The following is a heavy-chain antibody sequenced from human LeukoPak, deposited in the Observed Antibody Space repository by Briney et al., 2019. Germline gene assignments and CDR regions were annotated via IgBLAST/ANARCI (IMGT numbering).Heavy chain of an antibody. CDR2: IYYSGST. V-gene: IGHV4-31*03. J-gene: IGHJ3*02. Sequence: PSGTLSLTCTVSGGSISSGGYYWSWIRQHPGKGLEWIGYIYYSGSTYYNPSLKSRVTISVDTSKNQFSLKLSSVTAADTAVYYCARDRNYLMAFDIWGQGTMVTVSS. D-gene: IGHD5-24*01. CDR1: GGSISSGGYY. CDR3: ARDRNYLMAFDI.